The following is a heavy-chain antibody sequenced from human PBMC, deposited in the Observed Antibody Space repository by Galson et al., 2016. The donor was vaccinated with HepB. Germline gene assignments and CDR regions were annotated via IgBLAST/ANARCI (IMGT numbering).Heavy chain of an antibody. J-gene: IGHJ4*02. CDR1: GFTLSTYW. CDR2: ISRSGDAT. D-gene: IGHD2-8*02. CDR3: AKEQRGSIAGGAY. V-gene: IGHV3-23*01. Sequence: LRLSCAASGFTLSTYWMSWVRQAPRKGLEWVSAISRSGDATYYADSVKGRFTIFRDNSKDTLYLQMNSLRAEDTAVYYCAKEQRGSIAGGAYWGQGEVVTVSS.